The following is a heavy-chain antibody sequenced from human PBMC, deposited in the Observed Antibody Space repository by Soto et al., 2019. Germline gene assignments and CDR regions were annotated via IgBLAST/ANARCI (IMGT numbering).Heavy chain of an antibody. V-gene: IGHV4-30-4*01. CDR3: ARENYYDSSGYWGYYFDY. D-gene: IGHD3-22*01. CDR2: IYYSGST. J-gene: IGHJ4*02. Sequence: SETLSLTCTVSGGSISSGDYYWSWIRQPPGKGLEWIGYIYYSGSTYYNPSLKSRVTISVDTSKNQFSLKLSSVTAADTAVYYCARENYYDSSGYWGYYFDYWGQGTLVTVSS. CDR1: GGSISSGDYY.